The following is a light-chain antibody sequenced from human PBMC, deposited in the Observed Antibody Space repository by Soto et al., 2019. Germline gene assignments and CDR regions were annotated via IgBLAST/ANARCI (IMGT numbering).Light chain of an antibody. Sequence: EIVLTQSPATLSLSPGERATLSCRASQSVSSYLAWYQQKPGQAPRLLIYDASNRATGIPARFSGSGSGTDVTLTISSLEPEDFAVYYCQQRSNWPFTFGRGTKEDIK. V-gene: IGKV3-11*01. CDR3: QQRSNWPFT. J-gene: IGKJ3*01. CDR1: QSVSSY. CDR2: DAS.